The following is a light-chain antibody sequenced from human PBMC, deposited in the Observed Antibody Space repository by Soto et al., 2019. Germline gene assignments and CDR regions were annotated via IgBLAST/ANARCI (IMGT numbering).Light chain of an antibody. Sequence: EIVLTQSPGTLSLSPGERATLSCRASQSVSSSYLGWYQQKPGQAPRLLIYGVSSRATGVPDRFSGSGSGTDFPLTISRLEPEDFAVYYCQQCGSSPLYTFGQGTKLEIK. CDR2: GVS. J-gene: IGKJ2*01. CDR3: QQCGSSPLYT. CDR1: QSVSSSY. V-gene: IGKV3-20*01.